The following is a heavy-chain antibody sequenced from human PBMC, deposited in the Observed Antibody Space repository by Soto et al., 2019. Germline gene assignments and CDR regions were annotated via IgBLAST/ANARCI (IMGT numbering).Heavy chain of an antibody. V-gene: IGHV2-5*02. CDR3: AHLLDYYGSGSYPSGFDY. CDR2: IYWDDDK. CDR1: GFSLSTSGVG. J-gene: IGHJ4*02. Sequence: SGPTLVNPTQTLTLTCTFSGFSLSTSGVGVGWIRQPPGKALEWLALIYWDDDKRYSPSLKSRLTITKDTSKNQVVLTMTNMDPVDTATYYCAHLLDYYGSGSYPSGFDYWGQGTLVTVSS. D-gene: IGHD3-10*01.